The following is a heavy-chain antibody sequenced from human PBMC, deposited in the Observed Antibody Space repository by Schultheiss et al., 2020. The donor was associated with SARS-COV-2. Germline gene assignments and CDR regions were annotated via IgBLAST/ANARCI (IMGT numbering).Heavy chain of an antibody. J-gene: IGHJ4*02. Sequence: GGSLRLSCAASGFIFSDYSMNWVRQAPGKGLEWVSSISSSSSYIYYADSVKGRFTISRDNAKNSLYLQMNSLRAEDTAVYYCARGLGIAVAGADYWGQGTLVTVSS. V-gene: IGHV3-21*01. CDR2: ISSSSSYI. CDR1: GFIFSDYS. CDR3: ARGLGIAVAGADY. D-gene: IGHD6-19*01.